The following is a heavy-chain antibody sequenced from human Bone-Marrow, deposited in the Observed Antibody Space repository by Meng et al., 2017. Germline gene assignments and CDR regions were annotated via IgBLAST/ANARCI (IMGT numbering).Heavy chain of an antibody. J-gene: IGHJ5*02. Sequence: VQLQESGPGLVKPSGTLSPTCAVSGGAISSSNWWSWIRQPPGKGLEWIGEIPHRGSSAYNPSLKSRVSMSIDKSKNQFSLKLTSVTAADTAVYYCARSTSSSWYAGWFDPWGQGTLVTVSS. CDR3: ARSTSSSWYAGWFDP. V-gene: IGHV4-4*02. CDR2: IPHRGSS. CDR1: GGAISSSNW. D-gene: IGHD6-13*01.